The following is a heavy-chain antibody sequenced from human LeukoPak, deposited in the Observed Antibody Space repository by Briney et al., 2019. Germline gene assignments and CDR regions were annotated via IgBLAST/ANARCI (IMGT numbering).Heavy chain of an antibody. CDR2: FDPEDGET. V-gene: IGHV1-24*01. CDR1: GYTLTELS. Sequence: ASVKVSCKVSGYTLTELSMHWVRQAPGKELEWMGGFDPEDGETIYAQKFQGRVTMTEDTSTDTAYMELSSLRSEDTAVYYCATGVAVAGFYYFDYWGQGTLVTVSS. CDR3: ATGVAVAGFYYFDY. D-gene: IGHD6-19*01. J-gene: IGHJ4*02.